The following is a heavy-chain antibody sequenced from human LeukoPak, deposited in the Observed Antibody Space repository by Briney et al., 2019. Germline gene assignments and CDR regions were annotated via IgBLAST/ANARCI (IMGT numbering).Heavy chain of an antibody. J-gene: IGHJ4*02. V-gene: IGHV1-18*01. CDR2: ISTYNGNT. D-gene: IGHD3-22*01. Sequence: ASVKVSCKASGYTFTSYGISWVRQAPGQGLEWMGWISTYNGNTNYAQKLQGRVTMTIDTSTSTAYMELRSLRSDDTAVYYCARVYYDSSGKPFDYWGQGTLVTVSS. CDR1: GYTFTSYG. CDR3: ARVYYDSSGKPFDY.